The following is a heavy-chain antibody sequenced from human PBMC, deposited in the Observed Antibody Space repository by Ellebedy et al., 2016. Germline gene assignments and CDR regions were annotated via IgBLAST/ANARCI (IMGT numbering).Heavy chain of an antibody. CDR2: IVFSGTAA. D-gene: IGHD3-3*01. CDR3: ARDGSEWSRDY. Sequence: GGSLRLXXAASEFTVSGTYMTWVCQAPGTGLEWVGTIVFSGTAAYYSDSVKGRFIISRDNAKNSLFLQMNSLRVEDTAVYYCARDGSEWSRDYWGQGTLVTVSS. CDR1: EFTVSGTY. J-gene: IGHJ4*02. V-gene: IGHV3-69-1*01.